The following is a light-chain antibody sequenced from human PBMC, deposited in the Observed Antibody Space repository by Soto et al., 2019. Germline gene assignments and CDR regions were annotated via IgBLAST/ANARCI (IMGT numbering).Light chain of an antibody. CDR3: AAWDDSLSAVV. V-gene: IGLV1-47*01. J-gene: IGLJ1*01. CDR1: SSNIGSNY. CDR2: RNN. Sequence: QSALTQPPSASGTPGQRVTISSSGSSSNIGSNYVYWYQQLPGTAPKLLIYRNNQRPSGVPDRFSGSKSGTSASLAISGLRSEDEADYYCAAWDDSLSAVVFGTGTKVTVL.